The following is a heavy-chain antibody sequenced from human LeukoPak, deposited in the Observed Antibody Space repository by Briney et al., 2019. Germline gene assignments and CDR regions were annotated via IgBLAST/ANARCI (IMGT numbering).Heavy chain of an antibody. J-gene: IGHJ6*03. CDR3: ARGGDYYDSRPYYYMDV. Sequence: SVKVSCKASGGTFSSYAISWVRQAPGQGLEWMGGIIPTFGTANYAQKFQGRVTITTDESTSTAYMELSSLRSEDTAVYYCARGGDYYDSRPYYYMDVWGKGTTVTVSS. CDR1: GGTFSSYA. V-gene: IGHV1-69*05. CDR2: IIPTFGTA. D-gene: IGHD3-22*01.